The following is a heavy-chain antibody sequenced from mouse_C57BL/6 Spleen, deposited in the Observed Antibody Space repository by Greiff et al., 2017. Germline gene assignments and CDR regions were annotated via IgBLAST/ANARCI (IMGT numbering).Heavy chain of an antibody. CDR2: IDPYSGGT. Sequence: QVQLQQPGAELVKPGASVKLSCKASGYTFTSYWMHWVKQRPGRGLAWIGRIDPYSGGTKYNEKFKSKATLTVDKPSSTAYMQLSSLTSEDSAVYYCARSFSSGYVPYAMDYWGQGTSVTVSS. V-gene: IGHV1-72*01. D-gene: IGHD3-2*02. CDR3: ARSFSSGYVPYAMDY. J-gene: IGHJ4*01. CDR1: GYTFTSYW.